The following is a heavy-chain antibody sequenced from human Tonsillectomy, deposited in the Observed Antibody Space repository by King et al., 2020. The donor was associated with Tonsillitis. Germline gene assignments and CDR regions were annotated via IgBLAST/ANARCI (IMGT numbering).Heavy chain of an antibody. V-gene: IGHV2-5*02. CDR1: GFLLSVPRVV. D-gene: IGHD3-22*01. J-gene: IGHJ6*04. Sequence: TLKESGPTLVKPTQTLTLTCTFSGFLLSVPRVVVGWICQPPGKALEWLALIYWDDDKRNSPALKSRLTITKDTSKNQVVLTLTNMDPVDTATYYCAHAPDYYDVLMDVWGKGTTVTVPS. CDR3: AHAPDYYDVLMDV. CDR2: IYWDDDK.